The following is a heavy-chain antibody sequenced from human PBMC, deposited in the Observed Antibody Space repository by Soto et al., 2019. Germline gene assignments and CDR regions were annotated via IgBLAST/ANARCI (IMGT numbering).Heavy chain of an antibody. CDR1: GYTFTSYG. CDR3: ARAPPKNDYGLFDV. Sequence: ASVKVSCKASGYTFTSYGISWVRQAPGQGLEWMGWISAYNGNTNYAQKLQGRVTMTTDTSTSTAYMELRSLRSDDTAVYYCARAPPKNDYGLFDVWGQGTLVTVSS. J-gene: IGHJ4*02. D-gene: IGHD4-17*01. CDR2: ISAYNGNT. V-gene: IGHV1-18*01.